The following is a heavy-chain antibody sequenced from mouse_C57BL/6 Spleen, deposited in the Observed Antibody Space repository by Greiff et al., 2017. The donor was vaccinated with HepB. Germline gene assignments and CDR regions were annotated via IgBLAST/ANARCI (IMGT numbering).Heavy chain of an antibody. CDR3: ARWGYGSSYMRIYYAMDY. CDR2: IYPRDGDT. Sequence: QVQLKQSGAELVKPGASVKISCKASGYAFSSYWMNWVKQRPGKGLEWIGQIYPRDGDTNYNGKFKGKATLTADKSSSTAYMQLSSLTSEDSAVYFCARWGYGSSYMRIYYAMDYWGQGTSVTVSS. CDR1: GYAFSSYW. J-gene: IGHJ4*01. V-gene: IGHV1-80*01. D-gene: IGHD1-1*01.